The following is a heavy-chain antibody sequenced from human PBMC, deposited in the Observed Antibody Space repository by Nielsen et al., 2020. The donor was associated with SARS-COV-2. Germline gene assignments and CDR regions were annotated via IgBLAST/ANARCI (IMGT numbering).Heavy chain of an antibody. Sequence: GGSLRLSCAASGFTFSSYSMNWVRQAPGKGLEWVSSISSSSSYIYYADSVKGRFTISRDNAKNSLYLQMNSLRAEDTAVYYCARGSVATIGNDYWGQGTLVTVSS. CDR3: ARGSVATIGNDY. D-gene: IGHD5-12*01. CDR1: GFTFSSYS. CDR2: ISSSSSYI. V-gene: IGHV3-21*01. J-gene: IGHJ4*02.